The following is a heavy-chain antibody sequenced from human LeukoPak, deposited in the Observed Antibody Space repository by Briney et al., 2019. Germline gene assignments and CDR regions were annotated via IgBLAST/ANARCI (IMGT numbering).Heavy chain of an antibody. D-gene: IGHD3-10*01. V-gene: IGHV3-15*01. J-gene: IGHJ3*02. Sequence: GGALRLSCVASGFTLTNDFPTWVRQAPGGGLEWGGRIKIYTDGGTTDHAAYVNGMFAISRDESTNTLFLQMNSLRNEDTAVYYCALAWFGESRDGLDIWGRGSMVVVSS. CDR3: ALAWFGESRDGLDI. CDR2: IKIYTDGGTT. CDR1: GFTLTNDF.